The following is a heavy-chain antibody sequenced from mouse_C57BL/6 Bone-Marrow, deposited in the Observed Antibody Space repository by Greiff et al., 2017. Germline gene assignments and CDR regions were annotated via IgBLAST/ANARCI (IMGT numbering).Heavy chain of an antibody. D-gene: IGHD1-1*01. CDR2: FNPSNGGT. CDR3: ARENYGSSYWYFDV. Sequence: QVQLQQPGTELVKPGASVKLSCKASGYTFTSYCMHWVKQRPGQGLEWIGNFNPSNGGTNYNEKFKSKATLTVDKSSSTAYMQLSSLTSEDSAVYYCARENYGSSYWYFDVWGTGTTVTASS. J-gene: IGHJ1*03. CDR1: GYTFTSYC. V-gene: IGHV1-53*01.